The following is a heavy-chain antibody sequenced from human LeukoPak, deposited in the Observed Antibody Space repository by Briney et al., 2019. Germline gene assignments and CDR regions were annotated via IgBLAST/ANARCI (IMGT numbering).Heavy chain of an antibody. V-gene: IGHV3-74*01. Sequence: GGSLRLSCAASGFTFSSYWMHWVRQAPGKGLVWVSRINSDGSSTSYADSMKGRFTISRDNAKNTLYLQMNSLRAEDTAVYYCARADGSILLDYWGQGTLVTVSS. D-gene: IGHD5-24*01. CDR2: INSDGSST. J-gene: IGHJ4*02. CDR1: GFTFSSYW. CDR3: ARADGSILLDY.